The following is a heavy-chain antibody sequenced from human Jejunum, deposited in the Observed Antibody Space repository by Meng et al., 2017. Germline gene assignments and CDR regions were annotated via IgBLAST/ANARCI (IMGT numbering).Heavy chain of an antibody. J-gene: IGHJ4*02. V-gene: IGHV3-53*04. CDR3: ARDRQYYFDY. CDR2: IYSGGNT. Sequence: EVQRVESGGGLVQPGGSLRLSCAASGFTVSSNYMSWVRQAPGKGLEWVSVIYSGGNTYYADSVKGRFTISRHDSKNTLYLQMNSLRTEDTAVYYCARDRQYYFDYWGQGTLVTVSS. CDR1: GFTVSSNY.